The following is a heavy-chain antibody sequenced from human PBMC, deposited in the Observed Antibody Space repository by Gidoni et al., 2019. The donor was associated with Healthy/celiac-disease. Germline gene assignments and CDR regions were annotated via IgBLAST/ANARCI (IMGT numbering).Heavy chain of an antibody. CDR3: ARDTPITMIVVGAFDI. J-gene: IGHJ3*02. CDR1: GFTFSRYS. V-gene: IGHV3-48*02. D-gene: IGHD3-22*01. CDR2: ISSSSSTI. Sequence: EVQLVESGGGLVQPGGSLRLSCAASGFTFSRYSMNWVRQAPGKGLEWVSYISSSSSTIYYADSVKGRFTISRDNAKNSLSLQMNSLRDEDTAVYYCARDTPITMIVVGAFDIWGQGTMVTVSS.